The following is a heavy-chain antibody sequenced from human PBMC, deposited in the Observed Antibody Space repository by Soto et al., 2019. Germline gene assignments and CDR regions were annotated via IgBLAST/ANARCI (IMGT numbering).Heavy chain of an antibody. V-gene: IGHV5-10-1*01. CDR2: IDPSDSYT. Sequence: PGESLKISCKGSGYSFTSYWISWVRQMPGKGLEWMGRIDPSDSYTNYSPSFQGHVTISADKSISTAYLQWSSLEASDTAMYYCAVDYYDSSGYLLDYYYYGMDVWGQGTTVTVSS. CDR1: GYSFTSYW. CDR3: AVDYYDSSGYLLDYYYYGMDV. J-gene: IGHJ6*02. D-gene: IGHD3-22*01.